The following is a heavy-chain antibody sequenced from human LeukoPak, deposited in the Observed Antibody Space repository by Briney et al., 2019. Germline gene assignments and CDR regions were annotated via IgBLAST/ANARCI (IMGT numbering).Heavy chain of an antibody. D-gene: IGHD3-3*01. CDR2: ISAYNGNT. J-gene: IGHJ4*02. Sequence: ASVKVSCKASRYTFTTYGISWVRQAPGQGVEWMGWISAYNGNTNYAQKLQGRDTMTTDTSTSTAYMDLRSLRSDDTGVYYCARYDFWSAYYPFDYWGQGTLVTVSS. CDR1: RYTFTTYG. V-gene: IGHV1-18*01. CDR3: ARYDFWSAYYPFDY.